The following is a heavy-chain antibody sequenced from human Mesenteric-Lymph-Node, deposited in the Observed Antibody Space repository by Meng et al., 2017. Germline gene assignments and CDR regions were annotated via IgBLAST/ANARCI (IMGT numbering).Heavy chain of an antibody. CDR2: ISYSGST. CDR1: GGSISSTNSY. CDR3: ARDNLYYYDNSGLSDYFDY. Sequence: SETLSLTCTVSGGSISSTNSYWGWIRQPPGKGLEWIGSISYSGSTYYYPSLQSRVTISMDTSRNDFSLKLSSVTAADAAVYYCARDNLYYYDNSGLSDYFDYWGQGALVTVSS. V-gene: IGHV4-39*07. J-gene: IGHJ4*02. D-gene: IGHD3-22*01.